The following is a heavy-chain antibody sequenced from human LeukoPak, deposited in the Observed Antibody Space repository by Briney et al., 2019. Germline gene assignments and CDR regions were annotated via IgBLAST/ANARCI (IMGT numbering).Heavy chain of an antibody. CDR3: ARDIGLSVYYYYGMDV. D-gene: IGHD2-15*01. CDR2: INHSGST. CDR1: GGSFSGYY. J-gene: IGHJ6*02. Sequence: PSETLSLTCAVYGGSFSGYYWSWIRQPPGKGLEWIGEINHSGSTNYNPSLKSRVTISVDTSKNQFSLKLSSVTAADTAVYYCARDIGLSVYYYYGMDVWGQGTTVTVSS. V-gene: IGHV4-34*01.